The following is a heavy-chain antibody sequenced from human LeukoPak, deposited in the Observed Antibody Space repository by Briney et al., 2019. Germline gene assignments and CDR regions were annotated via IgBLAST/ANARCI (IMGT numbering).Heavy chain of an antibody. D-gene: IGHD1-7*01. J-gene: IGHJ5*02. CDR3: ARELGITGTTGWFDP. Sequence: GASVKVSCKASGYTFTGYFMHWVRKAPGQGVEWMGWINPNSGGTNYAQKFQGRVTMTRDTSISTAYMELSRLRSDDTAVYYCARELGITGTTGWFDPWGQGTLVTVSS. CDR1: GYTFTGYF. CDR2: INPNSGGT. V-gene: IGHV1-2*02.